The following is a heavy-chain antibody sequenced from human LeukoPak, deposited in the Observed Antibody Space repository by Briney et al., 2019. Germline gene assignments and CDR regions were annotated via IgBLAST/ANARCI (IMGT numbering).Heavy chain of an antibody. CDR3: ARTPSSGWYYFDY. Sequence: GGSLRLSCAASGFTVSSNYMSWVRQAPGKGLVWVSVIYSGGSTYYADSVKGRFTISRDNSKNTLYLQMNSLRVEDTAVYHCARTPSSGWYYFDYWGQGTLVTVSS. D-gene: IGHD6-19*01. V-gene: IGHV3-53*01. CDR2: IYSGGST. CDR1: GFTVSSNY. J-gene: IGHJ4*02.